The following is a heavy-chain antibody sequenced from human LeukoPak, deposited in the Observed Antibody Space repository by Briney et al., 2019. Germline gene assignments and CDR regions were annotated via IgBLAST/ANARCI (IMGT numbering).Heavy chain of an antibody. CDR2: ISSSGSTI. CDR1: GFTFSDYY. CDR3: AKQARTDWIVVVVAATTGPPDY. J-gene: IGHJ4*02. Sequence: GGSLRLSCAASGFTFSDYYMSWIRQAPGKGLEWVSYISSSGSTIYYADSVKGRFTISRDNSKNTLYLQMNSLRAEDTAVYYCAKQARTDWIVVVVAATTGPPDYWGQGTLVTVSS. D-gene: IGHD2-15*01. V-gene: IGHV3-11*01.